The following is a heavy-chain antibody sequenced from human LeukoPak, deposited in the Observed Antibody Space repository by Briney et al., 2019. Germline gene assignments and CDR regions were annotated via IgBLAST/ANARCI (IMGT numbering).Heavy chain of an antibody. CDR1: GGSISSYY. V-gene: IGHV4-59*08. D-gene: IGHD2/OR15-2a*01. CDR3: AGHHPRNPVTF. Sequence: PSETLSLTCTVSGGSISSYYWSWIRQPPGKGLEWIAYISDIGSINYNPSLKSRVTISLDTSKNQFSLKLSSVTAPDTAVYYWAGHHPRNPVTFGGQGTLLTAYS. J-gene: IGHJ4*02. CDR2: ISDIGSI.